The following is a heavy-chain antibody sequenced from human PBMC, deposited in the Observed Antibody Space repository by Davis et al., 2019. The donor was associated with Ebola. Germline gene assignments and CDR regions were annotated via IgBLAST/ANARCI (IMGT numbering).Heavy chain of an antibody. J-gene: IGHJ5*02. CDR2: IIPIFGTA. Sequence: AASVKVSCKASGGTFSSYAISWVRQAPGQGLEWMGRIIPIFGTANYAQKFQGRVTITADESTSTAYMELSSLRSEDTAVYYCARVRGPGVELRWFDPWGQGTLVTVSS. CDR1: GGTFSSYA. CDR3: ARVRGPGVELRWFDP. V-gene: IGHV1-69*13. D-gene: IGHD1-7*01.